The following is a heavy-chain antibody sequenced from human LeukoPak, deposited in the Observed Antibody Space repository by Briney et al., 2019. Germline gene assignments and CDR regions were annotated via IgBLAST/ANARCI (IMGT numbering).Heavy chain of an antibody. D-gene: IGHD2-2*01. CDR2: ISAYNGNT. V-gene: IGHV1-18*01. CDR3: ARGLHCTNTSCRQGEWFDP. J-gene: IGHJ5*02. Sequence: ASVKVSCKASGYTFTSYGISWVRQAPGQGLEWMGWISAYNGNTNYAQKLQGRVTMTRNTSIATAYMELTSLRSEDTAMYYCARGLHCTNTSCRQGEWFDPWGQGALVTVSS. CDR1: GYTFTSYG.